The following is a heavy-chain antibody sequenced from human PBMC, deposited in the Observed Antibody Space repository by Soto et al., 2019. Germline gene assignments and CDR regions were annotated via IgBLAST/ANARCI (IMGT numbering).Heavy chain of an antibody. CDR2: ISGSGGST. Sequence: GGSLRLSCAASGFTFSSYAMSWVRQAPGKGLEWVSAISGSGGSTYYADSVKGRFTISRDNSKNTLYLQMNSLRAEDPAVYYCAKVQWLVRGAFDIWGQGTMVTVSS. V-gene: IGHV3-23*01. CDR1: GFTFSSYA. J-gene: IGHJ3*02. CDR3: AKVQWLVRGAFDI. D-gene: IGHD6-19*01.